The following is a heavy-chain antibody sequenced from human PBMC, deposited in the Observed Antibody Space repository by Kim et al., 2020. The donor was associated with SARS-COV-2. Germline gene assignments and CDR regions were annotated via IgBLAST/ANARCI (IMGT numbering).Heavy chain of an antibody. CDR3: AKDFGYYYDSSGYLGY. Sequence: EGSLRLSCAASGFTFSSYAMSWVRQAPGKGLEWVSAISGSGGSTYYADSVKGRFTISRDNSKNTLYLQMNSLRAEDTAVYYCAKDFGYYYDSSGYLGYWGQGTLVTVSS. V-gene: IGHV3-23*01. J-gene: IGHJ4*02. CDR2: ISGSGGST. CDR1: GFTFSSYA. D-gene: IGHD3-22*01.